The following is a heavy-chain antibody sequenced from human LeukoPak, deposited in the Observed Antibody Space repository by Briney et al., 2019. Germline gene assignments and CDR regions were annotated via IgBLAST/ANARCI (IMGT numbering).Heavy chain of an antibody. Sequence: SETLSLTCTVSGGSITSYYWTYIRQPAGKGLEWIGRIHRSGGTNYSPSLKSRVTMSLDTSKNQFSLNLSSVTAADTAIYYCAREFSGTSIAARVFDSWGQGTLVTVSS. J-gene: IGHJ4*02. CDR1: GGSITSYY. CDR2: IHRSGGT. D-gene: IGHD6-6*01. V-gene: IGHV4-4*07. CDR3: AREFSGTSIAARVFDS.